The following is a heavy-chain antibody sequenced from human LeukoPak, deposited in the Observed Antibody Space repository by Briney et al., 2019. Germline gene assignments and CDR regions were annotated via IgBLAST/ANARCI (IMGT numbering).Heavy chain of an antibody. CDR2: IYYSGST. V-gene: IGHV4-59*01. J-gene: IGHJ4*02. Sequence: SQTLSLTCTVSGGSISSYYWSWIRQPPGKGLEWIGYIYYSGSTNYNPSLKSRVTISVDTSKNQFSLKLSSVTAADTAVYYCARAKEYQLLGFDYWGQGTLVTVSS. CDR3: ARAKEYQLLGFDY. D-gene: IGHD2-2*01. CDR1: GGSISSYY.